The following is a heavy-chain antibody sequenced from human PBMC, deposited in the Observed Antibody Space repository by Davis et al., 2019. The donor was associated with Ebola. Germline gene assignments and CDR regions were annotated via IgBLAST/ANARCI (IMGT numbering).Heavy chain of an antibody. D-gene: IGHD4-11*01. J-gene: IGHJ6*02. CDR3: ARGLIGGGYSNYRGRDV. Sequence: MPSETLSLTCTVSGGSVSSGSYYWSWIRQPPEKGLEWVGYIYYSGSTNCNPSLKSRVTISVDTSKNQFSLKLSSVTAADTAVYYCARGLIGGGYSNYRGRDVWGQGTTVTVSS. CDR1: GGSVSSGSYY. V-gene: IGHV4-61*01. CDR2: IYYSGST.